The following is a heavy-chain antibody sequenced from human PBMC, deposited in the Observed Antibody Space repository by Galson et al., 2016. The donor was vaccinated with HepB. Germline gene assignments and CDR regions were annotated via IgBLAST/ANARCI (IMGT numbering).Heavy chain of an antibody. D-gene: IGHD2-2*01. V-gene: IGHV1-24*01. CDR2: FDPDDGET. CDR3: ATVYCTSVSCPYGGY. J-gene: IGHJ4*02. CDR1: TLAELS. Sequence: TLAELSMHWVRPAPGKGLEWIGGFDPDDGETHYAQKFQGRITMTDDTSTDTAYMELRSLRSDDTAVYYCATVYCTSVSCPYGGYWGQGTLVTVSS.